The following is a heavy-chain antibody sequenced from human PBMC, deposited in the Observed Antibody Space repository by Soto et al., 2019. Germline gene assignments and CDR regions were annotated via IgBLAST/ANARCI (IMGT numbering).Heavy chain of an antibody. CDR1: GVSIGSNFY. D-gene: IGHD6-19*01. V-gene: IGHV4-4*02. J-gene: IGHJ4*02. Sequence: QVLLQESGPGLVQPSGTLSLSCVVSGVSIGSNFYWGWVRQPPGKGLEWLGDMSHIGSVNYNPSLKSRVTISMEKSQNQFSLKLNSVTAAATAVYYCARSLGWYAIDYWGQGTLVIVSS. CDR2: MSHIGSV. CDR3: ARSLGWYAIDY.